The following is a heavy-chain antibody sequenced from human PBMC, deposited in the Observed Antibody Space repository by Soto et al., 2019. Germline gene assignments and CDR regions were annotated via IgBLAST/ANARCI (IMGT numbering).Heavy chain of an antibody. CDR3: AREDCSGGSCYSGLLFDI. J-gene: IGHJ3*02. CDR2: ISAYNGDT. V-gene: IGHV1-18*01. Sequence: ASVKVSCKASGYTFTNYGITWLRQAPGQGLEWMGWISAYNGDTHYAQKLQGRVTMTTDTSTSTAYMELRSLRSDDTAVYYCAREDCSGGSCYSGLLFDIWGQGTMVTVSS. CDR1: GYTFTNYG. D-gene: IGHD2-15*01.